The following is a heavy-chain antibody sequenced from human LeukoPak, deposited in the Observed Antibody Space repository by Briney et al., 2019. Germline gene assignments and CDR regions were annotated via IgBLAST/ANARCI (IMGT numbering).Heavy chain of an antibody. CDR1: GFTFSSSA. J-gene: IGHJ3*02. CDR3: AEDAYGFDAFDI. CDR2: ISNNGGYT. V-gene: IGHV3-23*01. Sequence: GGSLRLSCAASGFTFSSSAMSWVRQAPGKGLEWVSAISNNGGYTYYADSVQGRFTISRDNSKNTLYLQMNSLRAEDTAVYYCAEDAYGFDAFDIWGQGTMVTVSS. D-gene: IGHD4-17*01.